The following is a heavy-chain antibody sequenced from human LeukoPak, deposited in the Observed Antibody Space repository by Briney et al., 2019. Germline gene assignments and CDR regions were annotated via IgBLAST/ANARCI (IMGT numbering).Heavy chain of an antibody. D-gene: IGHD6-19*01. V-gene: IGHV1-69*13. Sequence: ASVKVSCKASGGTFSSYAISWVRQAPGQGLEWMGGIIPIFGTANYAQKFQGRVTITADESTSTAYMELSSLRSEDTAVYYCATGSQLPGIAVAGTFDYWGQGTLVTVSS. CDR1: GGTFSSYA. J-gene: IGHJ4*02. CDR2: IIPIFGTA. CDR3: ATGSQLPGIAVAGTFDY.